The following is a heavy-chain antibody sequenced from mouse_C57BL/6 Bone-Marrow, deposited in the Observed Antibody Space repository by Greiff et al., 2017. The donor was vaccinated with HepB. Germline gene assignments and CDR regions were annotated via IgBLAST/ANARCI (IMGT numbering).Heavy chain of an antibody. Sequence: EVQGVESGGGLVQPGESLKLSCESNEYEFPSHDMSWVRKTPEKRLELVAAINSDGGSTYYPDTMERRFIISRDNTKKTLYLQMSSLRSEDTALYYCARLGGYDYDDAMDYWGQGTSVTVSS. CDR3: ARLGGYDYDDAMDY. D-gene: IGHD2-4*01. CDR1: EYEFPSHD. J-gene: IGHJ4*01. CDR2: INSDGGST. V-gene: IGHV5-2*01.